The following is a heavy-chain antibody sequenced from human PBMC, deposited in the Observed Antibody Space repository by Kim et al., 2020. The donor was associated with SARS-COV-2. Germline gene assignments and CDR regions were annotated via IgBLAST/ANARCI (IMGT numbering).Heavy chain of an antibody. CDR3: AKDGEGTS. J-gene: IGHJ4*02. V-gene: IGHV3-30*18. CDR1: GFTFSSYG. CDR2: ISYDGSNK. Sequence: GGSLRLSCAASGFTFSSYGMHWVRQAPGKGLEWVAVISYDGSNKYYADSVKGRFTISRDNSKNTLYLQMNSLRAEDTAVYYCAKDGEGTSWGQGTLVTVSS. D-gene: IGHD2-21*01.